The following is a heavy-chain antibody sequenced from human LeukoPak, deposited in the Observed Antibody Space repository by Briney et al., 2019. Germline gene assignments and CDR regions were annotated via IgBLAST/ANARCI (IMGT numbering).Heavy chain of an antibody. V-gene: IGHV4-34*01. Sequence: SETLSLTCAVYGGSFSGYYWSWIRQPPGKGLEWIGEINHSGSTNYNPSLKSQVTISVDTSKNQFSLKLSSVTAADTAVYYCASTPRPRFLRPLPSGAFDIWGPGTMVTVSS. D-gene: IGHD2/OR15-2a*01. CDR1: GGSFSGYY. CDR2: INHSGST. CDR3: ASTPRPRFLRPLPSGAFDI. J-gene: IGHJ3*02.